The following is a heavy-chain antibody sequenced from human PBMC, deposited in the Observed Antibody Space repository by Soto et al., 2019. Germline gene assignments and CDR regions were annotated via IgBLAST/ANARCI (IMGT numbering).Heavy chain of an antibody. J-gene: IGHJ4*02. CDR3: ATHIAVTGLYFDY. CDR2: ISGYNDNT. D-gene: IGHD6-19*01. CDR1: GYTFSSHG. Sequence: QVQLVQSGPEVKNPGASVKVSCKASGYTFSSHGISWVRQAPGQGLEWMGWISGYNDNTNYAQKLQGRVTMTTDTSTSTAYMELRSLKSDDTAVYFCATHIAVTGLYFDYWGPGTLGSVSP. V-gene: IGHV1-18*04.